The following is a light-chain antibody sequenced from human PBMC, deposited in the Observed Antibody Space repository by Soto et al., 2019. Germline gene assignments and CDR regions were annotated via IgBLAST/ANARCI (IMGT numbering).Light chain of an antibody. CDR3: NQYNSYWT. CDR2: DPS. CDR1: QSLSTW. Sequence: DIQMTQSPSTLSASVVDRVTITCRASQSLSTWLAWFQQKQGKAPKLLIYDPSNLESGVPSRFGGSGSGTEFTLTISSLQPEDFATYYCNQYNSYWTSAPGTRWIS. J-gene: IGKJ1*01. V-gene: IGKV1-5*01.